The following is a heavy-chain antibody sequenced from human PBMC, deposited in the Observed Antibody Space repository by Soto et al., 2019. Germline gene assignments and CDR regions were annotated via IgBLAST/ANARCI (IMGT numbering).Heavy chain of an antibody. CDR2: VSPSGSNT. CDR1: GFIFSNYP. J-gene: IGHJ4*02. Sequence: EVQLLESGGGLVQPGVSLRLSCAVSGFIFSNYPMSWVRQAPGKGLEWVSSVSPSGSNTYYADSVKGRFTMSRDNSENRLHLQMNSLRAEDTAVYFCARRDNSGWYSLDYWGQGTPVTVSS. CDR3: ARRDNSGWYSLDY. D-gene: IGHD6-19*01. V-gene: IGHV3-23*01.